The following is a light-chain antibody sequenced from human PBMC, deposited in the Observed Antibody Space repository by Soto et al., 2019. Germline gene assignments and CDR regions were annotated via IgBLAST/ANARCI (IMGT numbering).Light chain of an antibody. CDR1: QTISSNY. J-gene: IGKJ1*01. V-gene: IGKV3-20*01. Sequence: EIVLTQSPGTLSVSPGERATLSCRASQTISSNYLAWYQQKPGQAPSLLIYGTSSRATGIPDRFSGSGSGTVFPLTVSRLEPHDSAIYCCEQYVSWTFGQGTKVAI. CDR2: GTS. CDR3: EQYVSWT.